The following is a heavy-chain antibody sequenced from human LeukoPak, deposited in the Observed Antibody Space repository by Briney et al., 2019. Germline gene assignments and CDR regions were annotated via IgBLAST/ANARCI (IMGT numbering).Heavy chain of an antibody. V-gene: IGHV3-21*01. CDR2: ISSSSSYI. D-gene: IGHD2-21*02. J-gene: IGHJ4*02. Sequence: GGSLRLSCLASKFTFNNYAMTWVRQAPGKGLEWVSSISSSSSYIYYADSVKGRFTISRDNARNSLYLQMNSLRAEDTAVYYCARDTDQYCGRDCYVDYWGQGTLVTVSS. CDR3: ARDTDQYCGRDCYVDY. CDR1: KFTFNNYA.